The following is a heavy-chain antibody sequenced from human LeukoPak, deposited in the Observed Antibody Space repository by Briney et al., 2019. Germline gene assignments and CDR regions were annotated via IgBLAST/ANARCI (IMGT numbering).Heavy chain of an antibody. CDR3: ASFMVRGVTNWFDP. CDR1: GYTFTGYY. Sequence: ASVKVSCKASGYTFTGYYMHWVRQAPGQGLEWMGWINPNSGGTNYAQKFQGRVTMTRDTSISTAYMELSRLRSDDTAVYYRASFMVRGVTNWFDPWGQGTLVTVSS. D-gene: IGHD3-10*01. CDR2: INPNSGGT. V-gene: IGHV1-2*02. J-gene: IGHJ5*02.